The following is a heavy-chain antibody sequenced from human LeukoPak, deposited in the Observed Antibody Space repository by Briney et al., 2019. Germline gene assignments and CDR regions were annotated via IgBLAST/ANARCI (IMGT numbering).Heavy chain of an antibody. CDR1: GFTFDDYA. D-gene: IGHD3-9*01. J-gene: IGHJ5*02. Sequence: PGGSLRLSCAASGFTFDDYAMYWVRQVPGKGLEWVSGISWNSGSIGYADSVKGRFTISRDNAKNSLYLQMNSLRAEDTAVYYCARDLAGDYDILTGYYMDWFDPWGQGTLVTVSS. CDR3: ARDLAGDYDILTGYYMDWFDP. CDR2: ISWNSGSI. V-gene: IGHV3-9*01.